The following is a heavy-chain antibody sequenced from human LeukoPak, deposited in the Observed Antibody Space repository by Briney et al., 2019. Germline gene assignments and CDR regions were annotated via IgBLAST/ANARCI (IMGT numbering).Heavy chain of an antibody. J-gene: IGHJ4*02. Sequence: PGGSLRLSCAASGFTFSSYWMSWVRHAPGKGLEWVANIKQDGRETYYVDSVKGRFTISRDNAKTSLNLQMKRLRAEDTAVYYCAGLRYHDFWSGYYTFDYWGQGTLVTVSS. CDR3: AGLRYHDFWSGYYTFDY. V-gene: IGHV3-7*01. D-gene: IGHD3-3*01. CDR1: GFTFSSYW. CDR2: IKQDGRET.